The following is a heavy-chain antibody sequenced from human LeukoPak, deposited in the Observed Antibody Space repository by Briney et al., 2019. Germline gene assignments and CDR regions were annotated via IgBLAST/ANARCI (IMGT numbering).Heavy chain of an antibody. CDR1: GGPIYSYY. V-gene: IGHV4-4*07. Sequence: SETLSLTCTVSGGPIYSYYWSWIRQPAAKGLEWIGRLYPSVSPNYNPSLKSRVSMSVDTSKNQLALNLRAVTAADTAVYYCARLKFYDSTGYSPGHYMDVWGKGITVTVS. CDR2: LYPSVSP. J-gene: IGHJ6*03. D-gene: IGHD3-22*01. CDR3: ARLKFYDSTGYSPGHYMDV.